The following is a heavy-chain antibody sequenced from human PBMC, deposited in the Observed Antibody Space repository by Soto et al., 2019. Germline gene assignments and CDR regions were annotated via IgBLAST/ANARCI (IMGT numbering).Heavy chain of an antibody. V-gene: IGHV4-34*01. D-gene: IGHD2-2*01. CDR1: AGSFRDFH. Sequence: SETLSLTCSVYAGSFRDFHWTWIRQPPGKGLEWIGEINQSGDTNYNPSFKSRVTISLDTSKKQFSLKVTSVTAADTAVYFCGRGGVLPGAYYSYYMDVWGKGPRVTVSS. J-gene: IGHJ6*03. CDR3: GRGGVLPGAYYSYYMDV. CDR2: INQSGDT.